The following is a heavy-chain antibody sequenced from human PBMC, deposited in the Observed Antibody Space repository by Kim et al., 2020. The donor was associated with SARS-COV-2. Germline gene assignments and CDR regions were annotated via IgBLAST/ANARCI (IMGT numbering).Heavy chain of an antibody. CDR3: LAQSYLGYCSGGSCYSLDGMDV. CDR2: IRSKAYGGTT. D-gene: IGHD2-15*01. Sequence: GGSLRLSCTASGFTFGDYAMSWFRQAPGKGLEWVGFIRSKAYGGTTEYAASVKGRFTISRDDSKSIAYLQMNSLKTEDTAVYYCLAQSYLGYCSGGSCYSLDGMDVWGQGTTVTVSS. CDR1: GFTFGDYA. J-gene: IGHJ6*02. V-gene: IGHV3-49*03.